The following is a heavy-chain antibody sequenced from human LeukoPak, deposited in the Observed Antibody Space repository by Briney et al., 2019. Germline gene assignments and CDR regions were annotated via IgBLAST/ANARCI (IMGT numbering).Heavy chain of an antibody. CDR3: ARRGYSGYDGGYYFDY. CDR2: IYYSGST. J-gene: IGHJ4*02. Sequence: PSETLSLTCSVSGGSISSSSYYWGWIRQPPGKGLEWIGSIYYSGSTYYNPSLKSRVTISVDTSKNQFSLKLSSVTAADTAVYYCARRGYSGYDGGYYFDYWGQGTLVTVSS. D-gene: IGHD5-12*01. CDR1: GGSISSSSYY. V-gene: IGHV4-39*07.